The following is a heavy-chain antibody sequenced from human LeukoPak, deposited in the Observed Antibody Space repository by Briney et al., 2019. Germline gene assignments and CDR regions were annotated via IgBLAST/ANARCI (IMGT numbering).Heavy chain of an antibody. CDR3: ARDYAYCGGDCYFYFDY. Sequence: SETLSLTCTVSGGSVSSGSYYWSWIRQPPGKGLEWIGYIYYSGSTNYNPSLKSRVTISVDTSKNQFPLKLSSVTAADTAVYYCARDYAYCGGDCYFYFDYWGREPWSPSPQ. CDR1: GGSVSSGSYY. J-gene: IGHJ4*02. V-gene: IGHV4-61*01. CDR2: IYYSGST. D-gene: IGHD2-21*02.